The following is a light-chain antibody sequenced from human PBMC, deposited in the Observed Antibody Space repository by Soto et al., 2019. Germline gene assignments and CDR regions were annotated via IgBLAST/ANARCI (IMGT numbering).Light chain of an antibody. CDR1: SSDVGGYNY. CDR3: FSCAGSYSYV. V-gene: IGLV2-11*01. Sequence: QSALTQPRSVSGSPGQSVTISCTGTSSDVGGYNYVSWYQQHPGKAPKLMFYDVSKRPSGVPDRFSGSKSGNTASLTISGLQAEDEADYYCFSCAGSYSYVFGTGTKLTVL. CDR2: DVS. J-gene: IGLJ1*01.